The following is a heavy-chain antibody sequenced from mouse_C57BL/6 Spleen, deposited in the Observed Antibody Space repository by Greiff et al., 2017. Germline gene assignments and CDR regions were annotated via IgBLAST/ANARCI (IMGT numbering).Heavy chain of an antibody. CDR3: ARIYYDYDGDWYFDV. CDR1: GYTFTSYW. V-gene: IGHV1-52*01. CDR2: IDPSDSET. Sequence: QVQLQQPGAELVRPGSSVKLSCKASGYTFTSYWMHWVKQRPIQGLEWIGNIDPSDSETHYNQKFKDKATLTVDKSSSTAYMQLSSLTSEDSAVYYCARIYYDYDGDWYFDVWGTGTTVTVSS. J-gene: IGHJ1*03. D-gene: IGHD2-4*01.